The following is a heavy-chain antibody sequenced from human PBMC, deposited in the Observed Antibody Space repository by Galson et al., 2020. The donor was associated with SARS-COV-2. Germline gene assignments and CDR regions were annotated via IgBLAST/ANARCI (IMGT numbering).Heavy chain of an antibody. CDR1: GASVSRDDHY. CDR3: ARERGVDIVVEPAASRRLAWEDGIQIIYNYYLDV. CDR2: IYTTGDT. Sequence: SETLSLTCTVSGASVSRDDHYWTWIRQPAGKGLEWIGRIYTTGDTNYNPSLKSRVTMSVDSSKNQFSLKLSSVTAADTAVYYCARERGVDIVVEPAASRRLAWEDGIQIIYNYYLDVWGKGTTVTISS. D-gene: IGHD2-2*03. J-gene: IGHJ6*03. V-gene: IGHV4-61*02.